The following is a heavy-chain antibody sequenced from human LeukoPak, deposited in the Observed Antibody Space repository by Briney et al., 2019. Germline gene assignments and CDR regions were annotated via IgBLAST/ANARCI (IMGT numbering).Heavy chain of an antibody. Sequence: PQTLSLTCAVSGASISSGGYSWNWIRQPPGKGLEWIGCIYHTGSTYYNPSLKSRVTMSVDKSKNQFSLKLNSVTAADTAVYYCAKDGTELSGSYLLWGQGTLVTVSS. CDR1: GASISSGGYS. J-gene: IGHJ4*02. CDR2: IYHTGST. V-gene: IGHV4-30-2*01. D-gene: IGHD1-26*01. CDR3: AKDGTELSGSYLL.